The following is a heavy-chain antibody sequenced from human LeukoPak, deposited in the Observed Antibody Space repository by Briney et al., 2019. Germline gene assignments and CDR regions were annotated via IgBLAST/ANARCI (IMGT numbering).Heavy chain of an antibody. CDR3: ARLGAGPTYYDFWSGYSSFYFDY. Sequence: SETLSLTCTVSGGSTSSGNYYWGWIRLPPGKGLEWIGGISSSGNTYYNPSLKSRITISIDTSKNHFSLKLSSVTAADTAVYYCARLGAGPTYYDFWSGYSSFYFDYWGQGTLVTVSS. D-gene: IGHD3-3*01. CDR2: ISSSGNT. J-gene: IGHJ4*02. V-gene: IGHV4-39*02. CDR1: GGSTSSGNYY.